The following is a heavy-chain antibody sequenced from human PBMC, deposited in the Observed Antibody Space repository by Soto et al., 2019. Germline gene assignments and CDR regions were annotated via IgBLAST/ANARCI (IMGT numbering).Heavy chain of an antibody. CDR1: GASISGFY. CDR3: VRDGTKTLRDWFDP. D-gene: IGHD1-1*01. V-gene: IGHV4-4*07. J-gene: IGHJ5*02. Sequence: SETLSLTCTVSGASISGFYWSWIRRSAGKGLEGVGRVDATGTTAYHPSLQSRVMMSGDTSKNPFSLKLTSVTAADTAVYYCVRDGTKTLRDWFDPWGQGISVTVSS. CDR2: VDATGTT.